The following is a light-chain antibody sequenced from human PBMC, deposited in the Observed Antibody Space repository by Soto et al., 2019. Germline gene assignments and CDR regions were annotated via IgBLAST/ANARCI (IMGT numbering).Light chain of an antibody. CDR2: EVS. V-gene: IGLV2-14*01. Sequence: QSVLTQPPSVSGSPGQSITISCTGTSHDIGGYKYVSWYQQHPGKAPKLMIYEVSNRPSGVSNRFSGSKSGNTASLTISGLQTEDEADYYCCAYTSTSALYVFGTGTKLTVL. CDR3: CAYTSTSALYV. J-gene: IGLJ1*01. CDR1: SHDIGGYKY.